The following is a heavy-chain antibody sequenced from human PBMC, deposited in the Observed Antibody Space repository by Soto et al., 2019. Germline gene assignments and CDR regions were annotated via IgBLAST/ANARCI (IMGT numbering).Heavy chain of an antibody. CDR2: IDPSDSYT. Sequence: GESLKISCKGSGYSVTSYWISWVRQMPGKGLEWMGRIDPSDSYTNYSPSFQGHVTISADKSISTAYLQWSSLKASDSAMYYCARSGGYSARNWFDPWRQATLVTVSS. J-gene: IGHJ5*02. D-gene: IGHD5-18*01. CDR1: GYSVTSYW. V-gene: IGHV5-10-1*01. CDR3: ARSGGYSARNWFDP.